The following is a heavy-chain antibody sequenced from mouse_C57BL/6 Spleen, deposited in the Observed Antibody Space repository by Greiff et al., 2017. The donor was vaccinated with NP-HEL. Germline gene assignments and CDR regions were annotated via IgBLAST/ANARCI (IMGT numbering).Heavy chain of an antibody. CDR3: ARTYSNYFAWFAY. CDR1: GYTFTDYY. V-gene: IGHV1-26*01. J-gene: IGHJ3*01. CDR2: INPNNGGT. D-gene: IGHD2-5*01. Sequence: VQLQQSGPELVKPGASVKISCKASGYTFTDYYMNWVKQSHGKSLEWIGDINPNNGGTSYNQKFKGKATLTVDKSSSTAYMELRSLTSEDSAVYYCARTYSNYFAWFAYWGQGTLVTVSA.